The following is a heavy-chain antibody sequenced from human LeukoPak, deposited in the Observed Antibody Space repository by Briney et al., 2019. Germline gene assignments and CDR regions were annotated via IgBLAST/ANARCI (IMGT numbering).Heavy chain of an antibody. CDR3: ARQAQGY. CDR1: GGSFSGYY. Sequence: SETLSLTCAVYGGSFSGYYWSWIRQPPGKGPEWIGEINYSGSTNYNPSLKSRVTISVDTSKNQFSLKLSSVTAADTAVYYCARQAQGYWGQGILVTVSS. CDR2: INYSGST. V-gene: IGHV4-34*01. J-gene: IGHJ4*02.